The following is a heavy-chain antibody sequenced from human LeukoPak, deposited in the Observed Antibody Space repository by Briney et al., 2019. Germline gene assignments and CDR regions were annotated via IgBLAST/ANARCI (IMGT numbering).Heavy chain of an antibody. CDR1: GGSISSGGYY. Sequence: SQTLSLTCTVSGGSISSGGYYWSWIRQHPGKGLEWIGYIYYSGSTNYNPSLKSRVTISVDTSKNQFSLKLSSVTAADTAVYYCARVAAAGTLYFDYWGQGTLVTVSS. J-gene: IGHJ4*02. D-gene: IGHD6-13*01. CDR2: IYYSGST. V-gene: IGHV4-61*08. CDR3: ARVAAAGTLYFDY.